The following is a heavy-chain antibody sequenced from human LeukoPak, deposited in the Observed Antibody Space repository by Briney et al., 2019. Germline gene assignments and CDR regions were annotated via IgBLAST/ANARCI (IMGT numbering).Heavy chain of an antibody. CDR2: IYYSGST. CDR1: GGSISSYY. Sequence: SETLSLTCTVSGGSISSYYWSWIRQPPGKGLEWIGYIYYSGSTYYNPSLKSRVTISVDTSKNQFSLKLSSVTAADTAVYYCARQKKTVVVVPAAPFDYWGQGTLVTVSS. D-gene: IGHD2-2*01. J-gene: IGHJ4*02. CDR3: ARQKKTVVVVPAAPFDY. V-gene: IGHV4-59*08.